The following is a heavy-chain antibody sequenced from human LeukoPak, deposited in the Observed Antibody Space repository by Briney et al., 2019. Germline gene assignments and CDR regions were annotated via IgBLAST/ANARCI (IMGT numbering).Heavy chain of an antibody. J-gene: IGHJ3*02. CDR3: ARVTKYYYDSSGLAAFDI. Sequence: SETLSLTCTVSGGSISSSSYYWGWIRQPPGKGLEWIGSIYYSGSTYYNPSLKSRVTLSVDTSKNQFSLKLSSVTAADTAVYYCARVTKYYYDSSGLAAFDIWGQGTMVTVSS. V-gene: IGHV4-39*07. CDR1: GGSISSSSYY. CDR2: IYYSGST. D-gene: IGHD3-22*01.